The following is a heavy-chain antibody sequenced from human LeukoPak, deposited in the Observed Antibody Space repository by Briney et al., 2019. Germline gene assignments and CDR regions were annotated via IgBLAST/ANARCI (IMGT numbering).Heavy chain of an antibody. J-gene: IGHJ5*02. CDR3: ARTHFDSLGWFDP. V-gene: IGHV4-59*12. CDR1: GGSISSYY. D-gene: IGHD3-9*01. CDR2: IYYSGST. Sequence: SETLSLTCTVSGGSISSYYWSWIRQPPGKGLEWIGYIYYSGSTNNNPSLKSRVTISVDTSKNQLSLKLSSVTAADTALYFCARTHFDSLGWFDPWGQGIQVIVSS.